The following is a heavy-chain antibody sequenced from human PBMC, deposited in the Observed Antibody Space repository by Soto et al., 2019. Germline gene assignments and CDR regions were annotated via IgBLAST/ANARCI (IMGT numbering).Heavy chain of an antibody. D-gene: IGHD3-22*01. CDR3: AKVDRRYDSSGYYSSLDY. V-gene: IGHV3-30*18. J-gene: IGHJ4*02. Sequence: GGSLRLSCAASGFTFSSYGMHWVRQAPGKGLEWVAVISYDGSNKYYADSVKGRFTISRDNSKNTLYLQMNSLRAEDTAVYYCAKVDRRYDSSGYYSSLDYWGQGTLVTVSS. CDR1: GFTFSSYG. CDR2: ISYDGSNK.